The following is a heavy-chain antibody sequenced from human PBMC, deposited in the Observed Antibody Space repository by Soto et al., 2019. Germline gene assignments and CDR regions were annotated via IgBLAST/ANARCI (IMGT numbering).Heavy chain of an antibody. CDR1: GGSLSGYY. V-gene: IGHV4-34*01. J-gene: IGHJ4*02. CDR3: ARGQEGVVATH. CDR2: VKDGGHT. D-gene: IGHD5-12*01. Sequence: QVQLQQWGAGLLKPSETLSLNCAVTGGSLSGYYWSWIRQPPGKGLEWIGEVKDGGHTNYSPSLRRRVTISSDTSKHQFSLRLNSVTAADTGGYYCARGQEGVVATHWDQGSLVTVSS.